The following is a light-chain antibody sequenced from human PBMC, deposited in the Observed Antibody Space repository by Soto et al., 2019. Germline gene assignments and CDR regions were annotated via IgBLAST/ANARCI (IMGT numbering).Light chain of an antibody. V-gene: IGKV3-20*01. CDR3: QQYGSSGT. CDR1: QSFSNNY. CDR2: GAS. J-gene: IGKJ1*01. Sequence: EVGLTQYQCTLSLSPGERSTLSCRSSQSFSNNYLAWYQQKPGQAPRLLIYGASNRATGIPDRFSGSGSGTDFTLTISRLEPEDFAVYYCQQYGSSGTFGQRTKVDI.